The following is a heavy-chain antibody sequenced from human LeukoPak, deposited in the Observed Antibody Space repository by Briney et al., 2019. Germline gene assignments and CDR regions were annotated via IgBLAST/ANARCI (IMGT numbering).Heavy chain of an antibody. J-gene: IGHJ4*02. CDR2: IKQDGSEK. V-gene: IGHV3-7*01. CDR1: GFTFRSYG. Sequence: GGSLRLSCVASGFTFRSYGIHWVRQAPGKGLEWVANIKQDGSEKYYVDSVKGRFTTSRDNAKNSLYLQMNSLRAEDTAVYYCARTPMVRGVINHPFDYWGQGTLVTVSS. CDR3: ARTPMVRGVINHPFDY. D-gene: IGHD3-10*01.